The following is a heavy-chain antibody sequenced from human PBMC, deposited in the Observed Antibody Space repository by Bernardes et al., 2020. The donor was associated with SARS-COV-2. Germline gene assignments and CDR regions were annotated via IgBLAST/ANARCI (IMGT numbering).Heavy chain of an antibody. J-gene: IGHJ4*02. Sequence: GGSLRLSCAASGFSVSNHGMSWVRQTPGKGLEWVSLICHDGSNAYYADSVKGRFTISRDNSKNTLYLQMNSLRDEDTSLYYCARESSGDGDYDDYWGQGTLVTVSS. CDR2: ICHDGSNA. V-gene: IGHV3-33*08. D-gene: IGHD4-17*01. CDR1: GFSVSNHG. CDR3: ARESSGDGDYDDY.